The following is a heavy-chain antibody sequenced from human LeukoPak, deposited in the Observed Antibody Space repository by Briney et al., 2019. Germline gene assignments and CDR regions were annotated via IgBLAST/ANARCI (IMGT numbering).Heavy chain of an antibody. CDR3: AKDLRGDYYYDSSRSIWGSQTYGMDV. V-gene: IGHV3-23*01. CDR2: ISGGGGST. J-gene: IGHJ6*02. CDR1: GFTFSSYA. D-gene: IGHD3-22*01. Sequence: GGSLRLSCAASGFTFSSYAMSWVRQAPGQGLEWVSTISGGGGSTYYADSVKGRFTISRDTSKNTLYLQMNSLRSEDTAVYYCAKDLRGDYYYDSSRSIWGSQTYGMDVWGQGTTVTVSS.